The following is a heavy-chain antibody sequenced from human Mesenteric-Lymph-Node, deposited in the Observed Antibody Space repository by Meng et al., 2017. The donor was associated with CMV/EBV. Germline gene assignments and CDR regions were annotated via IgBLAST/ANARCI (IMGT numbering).Heavy chain of an antibody. J-gene: IGHJ4*02. CDR3: GRGNLGYCSSTTCLPDF. D-gene: IGHD2-2*01. Sequence: LRLSCTVSGDSVSNDYWTWIRQTPGKGLEWIGYIYYSRTTNYNPSLNTRVTISVDTSKNQFSLKLTSVTAADTAVYFCGRGNLGYCSSTTCLPDFWGQGSLVTVSS. CDR1: GDSVSNDY. CDR2: IYYSRTT. V-gene: IGHV4-59*02.